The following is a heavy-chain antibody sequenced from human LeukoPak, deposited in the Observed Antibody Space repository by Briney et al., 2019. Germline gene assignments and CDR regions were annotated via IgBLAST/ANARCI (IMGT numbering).Heavy chain of an antibody. V-gene: IGHV4-4*02. J-gene: IGHJ4*02. Sequence: SETLSLTCAVSGGSISSSNWWSWVRQPPGKGLEWIGEIYHSGSTNYNPSLKSRVTISVDKSKNQFSLKLSSVTAADTAVYYCARSGHYDSSGYHFDYWGQGTLVTVSS. CDR2: IYHSGST. CDR3: ARSGHYDSSGYHFDY. CDR1: GGSISSSNW. D-gene: IGHD3-22*01.